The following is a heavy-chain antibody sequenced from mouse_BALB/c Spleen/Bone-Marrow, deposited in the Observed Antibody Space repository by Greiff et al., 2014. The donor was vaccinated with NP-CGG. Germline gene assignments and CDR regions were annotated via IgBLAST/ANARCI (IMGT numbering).Heavy chain of an antibody. V-gene: IGHV1-5*01. CDR2: IYPGNSDT. CDR1: GYTFSNYW. D-gene: IGHD3-1*01. CDR3: PTLARNNFDY. J-gene: IGHJ2*01. Sequence: VQLQQSGTVLARPGAAVKMSCKASGYTFSNYWMHWVKQRPGQGLEWIGTIYPGNSDTTYNQNFKGKAKLTAVTSTSTAYMELSSLINEDSAVYYCPTLARNNFDYWGQGTTLTVSS.